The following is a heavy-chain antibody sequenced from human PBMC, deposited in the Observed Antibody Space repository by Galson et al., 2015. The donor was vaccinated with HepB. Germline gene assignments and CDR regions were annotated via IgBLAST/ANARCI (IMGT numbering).Heavy chain of an antibody. CDR3: VKDSHYDFWQGSLFEL. Sequence: SLRLSCAASGFAFGSHTMIWVRQAPGRGLECVSAISGHAEKIYYAESLKGRFTISRDNSKSTVYLQISGLRVDDTAVYYCVKDSHYDFWQGSLFELWGQGIPVTVAS. D-gene: IGHD3-3*01. J-gene: IGHJ4*02. CDR2: ISGHAEKI. CDR1: GFAFGSHT. V-gene: IGHV3-23*01.